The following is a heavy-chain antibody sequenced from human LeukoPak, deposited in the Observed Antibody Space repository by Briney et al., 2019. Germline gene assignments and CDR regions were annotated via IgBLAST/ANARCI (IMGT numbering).Heavy chain of an antibody. J-gene: IGHJ4*02. CDR3: ARAGHCTNGICYTADFDY. D-gene: IGHD2-8*01. V-gene: IGHV3-23*01. Sequence: GGPLRLSCAASGFTFSSYAMSWVRQAPGKGLEWVSAITDSGGNTYYTAPVRGRFTISRDNSKNTLYLQMNSLRAEDTAVYYCARAGHCTNGICYTADFDYWGQGTLVTVSS. CDR2: ITDSGGNT. CDR1: GFTFSSYA.